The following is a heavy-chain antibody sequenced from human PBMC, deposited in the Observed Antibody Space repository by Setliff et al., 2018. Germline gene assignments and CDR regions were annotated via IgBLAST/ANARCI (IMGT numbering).Heavy chain of an antibody. D-gene: IGHD6-19*01. CDR1: GFTFSAVA. V-gene: IGHV3-73*01. Sequence: PGESLKISCAASGFTFSAVALHWVRQAPGRGLEWLGRVRTQGSTYATSYAASVEGRFIIARDDSKNTTYLQMNSLRVEDTALYYCATLGYSSGWYGDFDFWGQETMVTVSS. CDR3: ATLGYSSGWYGDFDF. J-gene: IGHJ3*01. CDR2: VRTQGSTYAT.